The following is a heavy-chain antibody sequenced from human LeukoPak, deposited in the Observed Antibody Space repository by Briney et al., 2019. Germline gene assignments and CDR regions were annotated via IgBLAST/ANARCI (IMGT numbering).Heavy chain of an antibody. Sequence: ASVKVSCKASGYTFTSYAMNWVRQAPGQGLEWMGWINTNTGNPTYTQGFTGRLVFSLDTSVSTAYLQISSLKAEDTAVYYCARAEDIVVVVAAHGGSDYDFDYWGQGTLVTVSS. CDR2: INTNTGNP. CDR1: GYTFTSYA. V-gene: IGHV7-4-1*02. CDR3: ARAEDIVVVVAAHGGSDYDFDY. J-gene: IGHJ4*02. D-gene: IGHD2-15*01.